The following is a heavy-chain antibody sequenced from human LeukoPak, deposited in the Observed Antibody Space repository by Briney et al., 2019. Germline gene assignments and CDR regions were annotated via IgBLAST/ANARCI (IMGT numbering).Heavy chain of an antibody. CDR2: IYSGGGT. V-gene: IGHV3-66*01. Sequence: WGSLRLSCAVSGVTVSSNHMSWVQQAPVNGLERVSAIYSGGGTYYADSVKGRFTLSRDISKNTLYLQMNSLRAEDTAVYYCVRDASWGQGTLVTVSS. CDR1: GVTVSSNH. J-gene: IGHJ4*02. CDR3: VRDAS.